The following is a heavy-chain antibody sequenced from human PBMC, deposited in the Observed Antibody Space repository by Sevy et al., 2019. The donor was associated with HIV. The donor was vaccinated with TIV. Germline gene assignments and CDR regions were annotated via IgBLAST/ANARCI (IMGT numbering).Heavy chain of an antibody. CDR1: GIIFTSSD. CDR3: AKDFTGYNGMDV. V-gene: IGHV3-30*18. D-gene: IGHD3-9*01. CDR2: ISYHGRDK. Sequence: GGSLRLSCVVSGIIFTSSDMHWVRQAPGKGLEWVAVISYHGRDKFYAHSVKGRFTISRDNSKNILYLQMNGLRIEDTAVYYCAKDFTGYNGMDVWGQGPMVTVSS. J-gene: IGHJ6*02.